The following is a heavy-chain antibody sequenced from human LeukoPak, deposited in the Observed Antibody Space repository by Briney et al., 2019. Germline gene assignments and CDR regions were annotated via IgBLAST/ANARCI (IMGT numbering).Heavy chain of an antibody. J-gene: IGHJ6*02. CDR1: GFTFSSYS. CDR2: ISSSSSTI. D-gene: IGHD3-22*01. Sequence: GGSLRLSCAASGFTFSSYSMNWVRQAPGKGLEWVSYISSSSSTIYYADSVKGRFTISRDNAKNSLYLQMNSLRAEDTAVYYCARGTDSSGYSYGMDVWGQGTTVTVSS. V-gene: IGHV3-48*04. CDR3: ARGTDSSGYSYGMDV.